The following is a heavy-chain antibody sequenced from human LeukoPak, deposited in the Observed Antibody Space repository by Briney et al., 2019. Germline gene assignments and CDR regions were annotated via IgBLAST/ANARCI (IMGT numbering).Heavy chain of an antibody. Sequence: GGSLRLSCAASGFTFSSYGMHWVRQAPGKGLEWVAVIWYDGSNKYYADSVKGRFTISRDNSKNTLYLQMNSLRAEDTAVYYCARVAQWLVLGSLDYWGQGTLVTVSS. CDR3: ARVAQWLVLGSLDY. D-gene: IGHD6-19*01. J-gene: IGHJ4*02. CDR2: IWYDGSNK. V-gene: IGHV3-33*01. CDR1: GFTFSSYG.